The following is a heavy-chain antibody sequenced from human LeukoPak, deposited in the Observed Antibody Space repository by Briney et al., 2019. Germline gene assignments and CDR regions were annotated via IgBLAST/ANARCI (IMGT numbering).Heavy chain of an antibody. CDR3: ARDISSGYYDAFDI. Sequence: GRSLRLSCAASGFIFRIYGMHWVRQAPGKGLEWVSIIYSGGSTYYADSVKGRFTISRDNSKNTLYLQMNSLRAEDTAVYYCARDISSGYYDAFDIWGQGTMVTVSS. J-gene: IGHJ3*02. CDR1: GFIFRIYG. CDR2: IYSGGST. V-gene: IGHV3-66*01. D-gene: IGHD3-22*01.